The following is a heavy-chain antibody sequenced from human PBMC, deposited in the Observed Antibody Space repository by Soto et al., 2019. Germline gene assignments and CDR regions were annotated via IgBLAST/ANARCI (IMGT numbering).Heavy chain of an antibody. J-gene: IGHJ4*02. CDR3: ARAPWEYQPLHRYFDY. Sequence: QVQLQESGPGLVKPSQTLSLTCTVSGGSISSGSYYWSWVRQHPGKGLEWIGYIYYSGSTYNNPSLKSRVTRLVDTSKNQFSLKLSSVTAADTAVYYWARAPWEYQPLHRYFDYWGQGTLVTVSS. CDR1: GGSISSGSYY. D-gene: IGHD2-2*01. V-gene: IGHV4-31*03. CDR2: IYYSGST.